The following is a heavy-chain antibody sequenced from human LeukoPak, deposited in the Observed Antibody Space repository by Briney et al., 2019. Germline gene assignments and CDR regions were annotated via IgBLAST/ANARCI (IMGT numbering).Heavy chain of an antibody. CDR1: GFIFSNFA. CDR2: ISGSGGTI. CDR3: AKTVVGATYFDY. J-gene: IGHJ4*02. Sequence: PGGSLRLSCTASGFIFSNFAMSWVRQAPGKGLEWVAGISGSGGTIRYTDSVKGRFTLSRDNSKNTLYLQMNSLRAEDTAMYYCAKTVVGATYFDYWGQGVLVTVSS. V-gene: IGHV3-23*01. D-gene: IGHD1-26*01.